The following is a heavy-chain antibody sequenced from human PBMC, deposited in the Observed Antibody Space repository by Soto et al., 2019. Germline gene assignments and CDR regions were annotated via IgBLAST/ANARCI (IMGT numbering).Heavy chain of an antibody. D-gene: IGHD3-10*01. Sequence: QVQLVQSGAEVKKPGSSVKVSCKASGDTFSFYTINWVRQAPGLGLEWVGRINPILSMSNYAQKFQGRVTMTADKSTSTAYMELRSLRFEATAMYYCATSYGSGYRAFDYWGQGALVTVSS. J-gene: IGHJ4*02. CDR3: ATSYGSGYRAFDY. V-gene: IGHV1-69*02. CDR1: GDTFSFYT. CDR2: INPILSMS.